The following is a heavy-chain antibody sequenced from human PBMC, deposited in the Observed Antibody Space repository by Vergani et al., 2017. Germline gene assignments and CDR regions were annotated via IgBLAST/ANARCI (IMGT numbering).Heavy chain of an antibody. CDR3: ARDTGYSSSRYKGTGPFDY. D-gene: IGHD6-13*01. J-gene: IGHJ4*02. CDR2: ISSSSSYI. CDR1: GFTFSSYS. Sequence: EVQLVESGGGLVKPGGSLRLSCAASGFTFSSYSMNWVRQAPGKGLEWVSSISSSSSYIYYADSVKGRFTISRDNAKNSLYLQMNSLRAEDTAVYYCARDTGYSSSRYKGTGPFDYWGQGTLVTVSS. V-gene: IGHV3-21*01.